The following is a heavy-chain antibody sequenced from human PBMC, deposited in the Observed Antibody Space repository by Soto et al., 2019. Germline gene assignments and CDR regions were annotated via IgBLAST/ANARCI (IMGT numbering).Heavy chain of an antibody. CDR3: AKDIVDCSSTCWSRVYYYGMDV. D-gene: IGHD2-2*01. Sequence: GSLRLSCAASGFTFSSYGMHWVRQAPGKGLEWVAVISYDGSNKYYADSVKGRFTMSRDNSKNTLHLQMNSLKAEDTAVYYAAKDIVDCSSTCWSRVYYYGMDVCGQGTTVTVSS. V-gene: IGHV3-30*18. J-gene: IGHJ6*02. CDR1: GFTFSSYG. CDR2: ISYDGSNK.